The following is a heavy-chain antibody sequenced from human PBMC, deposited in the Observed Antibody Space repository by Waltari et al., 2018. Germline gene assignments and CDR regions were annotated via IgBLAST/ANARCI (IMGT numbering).Heavy chain of an antibody. V-gene: IGHV3-30-3*01. CDR2: ISYDGTNT. D-gene: IGHD3-22*01. CDR3: AREGQYYYDSPGAFDI. CDR1: GFTFSSYN. J-gene: IGHJ3*02. Sequence: QVQLVESGGGAVQPGRSLRLSCEASGFTFSSYNMHWVRQAPGKGLEWVAFISYDGTNTYFADSVGGRFTISRHNSKSTMDLQMDNLTPEDTALYYCAREGQYYYDSPGAFDIWGQGTKVTVSS.